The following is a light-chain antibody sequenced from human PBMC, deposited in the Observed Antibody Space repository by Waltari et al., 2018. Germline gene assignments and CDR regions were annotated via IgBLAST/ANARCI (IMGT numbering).Light chain of an antibody. CDR1: RIVNNY. V-gene: IGKV3-20*01. CDR3: QKYSSGPPT. J-gene: IGKJ3*01. Sequence: IVSPQPPATLSLSLGERATLSCRASRIVNNYLAWYQQKPGQAPRLLIHGASSRATGIPDRISGRGSGTDFTLTISGLEHQDFAVYYCQKYSSGPPTFSPGTKVDIK. CDR2: GAS.